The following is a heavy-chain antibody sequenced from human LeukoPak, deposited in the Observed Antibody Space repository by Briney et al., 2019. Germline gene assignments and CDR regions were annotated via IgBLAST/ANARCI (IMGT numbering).Heavy chain of an antibody. J-gene: IGHJ4*02. CDR3: AKSSARYCFGGSCYPDY. D-gene: IGHD2-15*01. Sequence: GGSLRLSCAASGFTFSSYAMSWVRQAPGKGLEWVSAISGSGGSTYYADSVKGRFTISRDNSKKTLYLQMNSLRAEDTAVYDCAKSSARYCFGGSCYPDYWGQGTLVTVSS. CDR1: GFTFSSYA. CDR2: ISGSGGST. V-gene: IGHV3-23*01.